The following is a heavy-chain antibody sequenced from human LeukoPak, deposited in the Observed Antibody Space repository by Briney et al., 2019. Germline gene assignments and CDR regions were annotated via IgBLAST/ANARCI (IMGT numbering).Heavy chain of an antibody. CDR3: ARDADRERDIVVVVGDGGNWFDP. CDR2: INTNIGNP. Sequence: ASVKVSCKASGYTFTSYAMNWVRQAPGQGLEWMGWINTNIGNPTYAQGFTGRFVFSLDTSVSTAYLQISILKAEDTAVYYCARDADRERDIVVVVGDGGNWFDPWGQGTQVTVTS. D-gene: IGHD2-15*01. J-gene: IGHJ5*02. V-gene: IGHV7-4-1*02. CDR1: GYTFTSYA.